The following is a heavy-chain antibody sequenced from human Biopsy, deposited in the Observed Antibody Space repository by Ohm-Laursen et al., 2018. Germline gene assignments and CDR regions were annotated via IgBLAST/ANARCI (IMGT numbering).Heavy chain of an antibody. D-gene: IGHD3-22*01. V-gene: IGHV4-59*01. J-gene: IGHJ2*01. Sequence: GTLSFTCTVSGDSISSYYWSWIRQPHGKGLEWIGYVYYTGSTDYNPSLQSRVTISVDTSKNHFSLRLRSVTPADTAIYYCARDRGYYSDRTVPGYFDLWGRGTLVTVSS. CDR2: VYYTGST. CDR3: ARDRGYYSDRTVPGYFDL. CDR1: GDSISSYY.